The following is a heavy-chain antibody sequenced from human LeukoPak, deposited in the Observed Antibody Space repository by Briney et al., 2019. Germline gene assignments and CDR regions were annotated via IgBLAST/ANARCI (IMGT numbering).Heavy chain of an antibody. CDR1: GYSFTSDW. J-gene: IGHJ3*02. CDR2: IYPGDSDT. Sequence: GESPKISFKSSGYSFTSDWIGWVRPMPGKGLEWMGIIYPGDSDTRYSPSFQGQVTISADKSISTAYLQWSSLKASDTAMYYCARHRADSSGYGPWSDDAFDIWGQGTMVTVSS. D-gene: IGHD3-22*01. CDR3: ARHRADSSGYGPWSDDAFDI. V-gene: IGHV5-51*01.